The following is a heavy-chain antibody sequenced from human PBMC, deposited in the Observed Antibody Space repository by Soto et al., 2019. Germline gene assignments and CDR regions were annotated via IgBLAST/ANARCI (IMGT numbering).Heavy chain of an antibody. J-gene: IGHJ3*02. CDR1: GFTFSSYA. CDR3: AKDKGCSTTTCHWNAFDI. V-gene: IGHV3-23*01. Sequence: EVQLLESGGGLVQPGGSLRLSCAASGFTFSSYALSWVRQAPGKGLEWVSAISSSGAGTYYADSVKGRFTISRDNSKNTLFLQMNSLIAEDTAVYYCAKDKGCSTTTCHWNAFDIWGQGTMVTVSS. D-gene: IGHD2-2*01. CDR2: ISSSGAGT.